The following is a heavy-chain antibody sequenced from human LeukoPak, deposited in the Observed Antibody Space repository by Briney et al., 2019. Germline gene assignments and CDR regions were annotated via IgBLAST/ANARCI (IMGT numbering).Heavy chain of an antibody. Sequence: RSSETLSLTCTVSGGSISSGDYYWSWIRQPPGKGLEWIGYIYYSGSTYYNPSLKSRVTISVDTSKNQFSLKLSSVTAADTAVYYCDRVRDIVVVPAAAKFDPWGQGTLVTVSS. V-gene: IGHV4-30-4*08. CDR2: IYYSGST. D-gene: IGHD2-2*01. CDR3: DRVRDIVVVPAAAKFDP. J-gene: IGHJ5*02. CDR1: GGSISSGDYY.